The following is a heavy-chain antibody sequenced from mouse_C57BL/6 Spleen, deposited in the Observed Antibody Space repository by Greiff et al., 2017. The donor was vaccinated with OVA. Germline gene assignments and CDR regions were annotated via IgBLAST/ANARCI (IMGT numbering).Heavy chain of an antibody. CDR1: GYTFTDYY. D-gene: IGHD1-1*01. J-gene: IGHJ2*01. CDR3: ASRRLITTVVVPFDY. Sequence: EVQLQQSGPELVKPGASVKISCKASGYTFTDYYMNWVKQSHGKSLEWIGDINPNNGGTSYNQKFKGKATLTVDKSSSTAYMELRSLTSEDSAVYYCASRRLITTVVVPFDYWGQGTTLTVSS. CDR2: INPNNGGT. V-gene: IGHV1-26*01.